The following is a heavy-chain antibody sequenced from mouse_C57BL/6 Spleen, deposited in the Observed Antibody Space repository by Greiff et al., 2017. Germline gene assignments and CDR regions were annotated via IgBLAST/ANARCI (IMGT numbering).Heavy chain of an antibody. J-gene: IGHJ1*03. CDR2: IDPSDSYT. V-gene: IGHV1-69*01. CDR3: ARGGGNDGFWYFDV. Sequence: VQLQQPGAELVMPGASVKLSCKASGYTFTSYWMHWVKQRPGQGLEWIGEIDPSDSYTNYNQKFKGKSTLTVDKSSSTAYMQLSRLTSEDSAVYYCARGGGNDGFWYFDVWGTGTTVTVSS. D-gene: IGHD2-2*01. CDR1: GYTFTSYW.